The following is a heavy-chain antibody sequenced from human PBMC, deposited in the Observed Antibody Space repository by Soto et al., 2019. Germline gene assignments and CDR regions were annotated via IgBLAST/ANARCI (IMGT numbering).Heavy chain of an antibody. CDR1: GFTFSSYW. J-gene: IGHJ4*02. CDR3: ASGGVAGSGTFYNDY. Sequence: EVQLVESGGGLVQPGGSLRLSCAASGFTFSSYWMHWVRQAPGKGLVLVSRINNDGSSTSYADSVKGRLTISRDNAKNTLYLQVNSLRAEDTAVYYCASGGVAGSGTFYNDYWGRGTLVTVSS. V-gene: IGHV3-74*01. D-gene: IGHD3-10*01. CDR2: INNDGSST.